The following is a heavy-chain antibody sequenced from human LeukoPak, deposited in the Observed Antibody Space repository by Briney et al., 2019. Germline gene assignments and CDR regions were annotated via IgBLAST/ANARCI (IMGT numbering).Heavy chain of an antibody. D-gene: IGHD3-10*01. CDR1: GFTLSSYA. V-gene: IGHV3-23*03. CDR2: VDLGGRRI. Sequence: GGSLRLSCAASGFTLSSYAMTWVRQAPGRGLEWVSSVDLGGRRIIKKKTVKGRFTIARDNSKDTLYLQMNGLRAEDTAVYFCARGRPSTPYRGTPRLMDVWGQGTTVTVSS. J-gene: IGHJ6*02. CDR3: ARGRPSTPYRGTPRLMDV.